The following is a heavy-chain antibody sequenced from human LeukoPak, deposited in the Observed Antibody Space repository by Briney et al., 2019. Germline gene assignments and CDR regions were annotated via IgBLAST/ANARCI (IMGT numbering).Heavy chain of an antibody. V-gene: IGHV1-69*05. Sequence: GASVKVSCKASGGTFSSYAISWVQQAPGQGLEWMGGIIPIFGTANYAQKFQGRVTITTDESTSTAYMELSSLRSEDTAVYYCARGVQLWDHYYYYYYMDVWGKGTTVTVSS. D-gene: IGHD5-18*01. CDR1: GGTFSSYA. CDR3: ARGVQLWDHYYYYYYMDV. J-gene: IGHJ6*03. CDR2: IIPIFGTA.